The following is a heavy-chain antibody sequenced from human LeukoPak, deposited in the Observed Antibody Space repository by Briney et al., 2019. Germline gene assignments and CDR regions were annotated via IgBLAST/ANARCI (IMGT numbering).Heavy chain of an antibody. CDR3: ARDPRGPTTYDSSARDSLDY. D-gene: IGHD3-22*01. Sequence: PGGSLRLSCAASGFTFSSYWMHWVRQAPGKGLVWVSRINSDGSSTSYADSVKGRFTISRDSAKNTLYLQMNSLRAEDTAVYYCARDPRGPTTYDSSARDSLDYWGQGTLVTVPS. CDR1: GFTFSSYW. V-gene: IGHV3-74*01. CDR2: INSDGSST. J-gene: IGHJ4*02.